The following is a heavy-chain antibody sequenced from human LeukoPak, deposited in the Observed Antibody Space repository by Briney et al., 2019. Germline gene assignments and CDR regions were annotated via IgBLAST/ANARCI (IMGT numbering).Heavy chain of an antibody. CDR3: WGYDFWSGDAFDI. D-gene: IGHD3-3*01. J-gene: IGHJ3*02. V-gene: IGHV3-21*01. CDR2: ISSSSSYI. CDR1: GFTFSSYS. Sequence: PGGSLRLSCAASGFTFSSYSMNWVRQAPGKGLEWVSSISSSSSYIYYADSVKGRFTIFRDNAKNSLYLQMNSLRAEDTAVYYCWGYDFWSGDAFDIWGQGTMVTVSS.